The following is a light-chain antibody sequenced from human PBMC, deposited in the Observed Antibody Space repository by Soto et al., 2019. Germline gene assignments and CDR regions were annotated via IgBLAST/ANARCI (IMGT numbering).Light chain of an antibody. CDR2: KAS. CDR3: QQYKSYTPYT. V-gene: IGKV1-5*03. J-gene: IGKJ2*01. CDR1: ESVSTW. Sequence: DIQMTQSPSTLSASVGDRVTFTSRASESVSTWLAWYQQKPGKAPKLLIYKASTLESGVPSRFSGSGSGTEFTLTISSLQPDDFATYYCQQYKSYTPYTFGQGTKLEIK.